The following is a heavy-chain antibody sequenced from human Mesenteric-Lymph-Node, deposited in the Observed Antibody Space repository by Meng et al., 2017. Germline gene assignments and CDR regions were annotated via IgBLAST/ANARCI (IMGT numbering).Heavy chain of an antibody. CDR3: AGNWGSDY. CDR2: INEDGSTT. V-gene: IGHV3-74*02. D-gene: IGHD7-27*01. J-gene: IGHJ4*02. CDR1: GFTFSSYA. Sequence: EVQRVASGGGLVQPGGSLRLSCAASGFTFSSYAMSWVRQAPGKGLVWVSRINEDGSTTSYADSVKGRFTISRDNAKNTLYLEMNSLRAEDTAVYYCAGNWGSDYWGQGTLVTVSS.